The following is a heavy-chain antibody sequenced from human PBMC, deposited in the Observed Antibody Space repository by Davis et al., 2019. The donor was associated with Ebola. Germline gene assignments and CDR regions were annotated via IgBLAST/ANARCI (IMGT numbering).Heavy chain of an antibody. CDR2: IDPSDSYT. CDR3: ATSERRGYYSGMDV. D-gene: IGHD3-10*01. CDR1: GYSFTSYW. Sequence: GESLKISCKGSGYSFTSYWIGWVRQMPGKGLEWMGRIDPSDSYTNYSPSFQGHVTISADKSISTAYLQWSSLKASDTAIYYCATSERRGYYSGMDVWGQGTTVTVSS. J-gene: IGHJ6*02. V-gene: IGHV5-10-1*01.